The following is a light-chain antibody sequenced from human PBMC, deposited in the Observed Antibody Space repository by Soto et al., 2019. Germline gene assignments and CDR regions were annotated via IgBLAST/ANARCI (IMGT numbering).Light chain of an antibody. CDR2: DAS. J-gene: IGKJ3*01. CDR1: RSVDTF. V-gene: IGKV3-11*01. Sequence: EVVLTQSPGPLSLSPGERATLSCRASRSVDTFLAWYQHKPGQAPRLLIYDASNRATGIPARFSGGGSGTDFTLTISSLEPEDSAVYYCQQRGDWPLAFGPGTKVDI. CDR3: QQRGDWPLA.